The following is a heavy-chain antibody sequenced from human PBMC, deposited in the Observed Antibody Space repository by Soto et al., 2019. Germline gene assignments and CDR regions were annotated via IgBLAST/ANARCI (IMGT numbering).Heavy chain of an antibody. Sequence: SETLSLTCKLSGGSISSYYWSWIRQPPGEALEWIGYVFYTGSTNYNPSLKSRVLVSVDTSKNQFSLELRSVTAADTAVYYCARQDGYYYYMDVWGKGTTVTVSS. CDR2: VFYTGST. V-gene: IGHV4-59*08. CDR1: GGSISSYY. CDR3: ARQDGYYYYMDV. J-gene: IGHJ6*03.